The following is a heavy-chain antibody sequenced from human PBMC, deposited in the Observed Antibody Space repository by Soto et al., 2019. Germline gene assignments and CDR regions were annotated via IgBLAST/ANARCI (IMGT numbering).Heavy chain of an antibody. CDR2: ISSDGTTK. CDR3: AREYCGRDCHGMDV. V-gene: IGHV3-30-3*01. Sequence: QEQLVESGGGVVQPGRSLRLSCAASRFTFRSYALQWVRQAPGKGLEWVAFISSDGTTKYYSDSVTGRFTISRDNSKNTLHLQMTSLRPEDTAIYYCAREYCGRDCHGMDVWGQGTTVTVSS. J-gene: IGHJ6*02. CDR1: RFTFRSYA. D-gene: IGHD2-21*02.